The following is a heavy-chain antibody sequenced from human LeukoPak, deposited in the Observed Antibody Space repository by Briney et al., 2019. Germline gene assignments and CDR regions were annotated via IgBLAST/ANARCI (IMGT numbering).Heavy chain of an antibody. CDR1: GYTFTGYY. V-gene: IGHV1-2*02. CDR2: INPNSGGT. D-gene: IGHD6-6*01. CDR3: ARVFGYSSSSRAPYYYYGMDV. Sequence: ASVKVSCKASGYTFTGYYMHWVRQAPGQGLEWMGWINPNSGGTNYAQKFQGRVTMTRDTSISTAYMELSRLRSDDTAVYYCARVFGYSSSSRAPYYYYGMDVWGQGTTVTASS. J-gene: IGHJ6*02.